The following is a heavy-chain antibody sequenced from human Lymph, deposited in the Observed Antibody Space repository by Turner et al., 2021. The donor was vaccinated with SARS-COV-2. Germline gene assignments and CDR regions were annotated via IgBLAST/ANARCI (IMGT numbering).Heavy chain of an antibody. CDR2: IIPILGIA. J-gene: IGHJ6*02. D-gene: IGHD6-19*01. CDR3: ATAPAVADYFHYYYGMDV. Sequence: QVQLVQSGAEVKKPGSSVKVSCKASGGTFSSYAINWGRQAPGQGLEWMGRIIPILGIANYAQKFQGRVTITADKSTSTAYMELSSLRSEDTAVYYCATAPAVADYFHYYYGMDVWGQGTTVTVSS. CDR1: GGTFSSYA. V-gene: IGHV1-69*04.